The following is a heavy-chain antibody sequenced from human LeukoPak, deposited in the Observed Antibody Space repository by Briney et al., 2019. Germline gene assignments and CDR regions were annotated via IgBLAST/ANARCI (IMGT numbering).Heavy chain of an antibody. CDR2: ISPDNGDT. V-gene: IGHV1-2*02. J-gene: IGHJ4*02. CDR1: GYTFTCYF. D-gene: IGHD5-12*01. Sequence: ASVKVSCKASGYTFTCYFVHWVRQAPGQGLQWMGWISPDNGDTNYAQKFQGRVTMTRDTSTSSAFLALSRLRSDDTAMYYCARDRRGYSGYDFLFDYWGQGTLVTVSS. CDR3: ARDRRGYSGYDFLFDY.